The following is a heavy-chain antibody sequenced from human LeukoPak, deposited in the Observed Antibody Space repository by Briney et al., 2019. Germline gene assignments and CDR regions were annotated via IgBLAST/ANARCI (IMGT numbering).Heavy chain of an antibody. Sequence: GRSLRLSCAASGFTFDDYAMHWVRQAPGKGLEWVSGISWNSGSIGYADSVKGRFTISGDNAKNSLYLQMNSLRAEDTALYYCAKGPLEGYWGQGTLVTVSS. CDR2: ISWNSGSI. V-gene: IGHV3-9*01. J-gene: IGHJ4*02. CDR1: GFTFDDYA. D-gene: IGHD1-1*01. CDR3: AKGPLEGY.